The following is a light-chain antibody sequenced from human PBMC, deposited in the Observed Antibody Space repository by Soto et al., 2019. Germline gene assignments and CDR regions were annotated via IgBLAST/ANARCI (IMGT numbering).Light chain of an antibody. J-gene: IGLJ3*02. Sequence: QSVLTQPRSVSGSPGQSVTLSCVGTTRDVGTYNLVSWYQQHPGKAPKLMIYDVAKRPSGVPYRFSGSKSGNTASLTISGLQAEDEADYYCCSYAGNFIWVFGGGTKVTVL. CDR3: CSYAGNFIWV. CDR1: TRDVGTYNL. V-gene: IGLV2-11*01. CDR2: DVA.